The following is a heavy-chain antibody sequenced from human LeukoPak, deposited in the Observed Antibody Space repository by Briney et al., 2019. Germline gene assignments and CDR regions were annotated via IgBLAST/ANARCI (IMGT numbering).Heavy chain of an antibody. D-gene: IGHD3-3*01. V-gene: IGHV4-4*02. Sequence: SETLSLTCAVSGGSISSTNWWSWVRQPPGKGLEWIGEIYHSGSTNYNPSLKSRVTISVDKSKNQFSLQLRSVTAADTAVYYSARRHYDFWSALYYYYMDVWGKGTTVTVSS. CDR1: GGSISSTNW. CDR2: IYHSGST. J-gene: IGHJ6*03. CDR3: ARRHYDFWSALYYYYMDV.